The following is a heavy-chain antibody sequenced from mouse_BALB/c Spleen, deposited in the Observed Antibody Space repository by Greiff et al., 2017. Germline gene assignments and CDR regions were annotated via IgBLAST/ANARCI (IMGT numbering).Heavy chain of an antibody. J-gene: IGHJ4*01. CDR3: ARVDGYRYAMDY. CDR1: GFTFSSFG. V-gene: IGHV5-17*02. D-gene: IGHD2-3*01. CDR2: ISSGSSTI. Sequence: EVKVVESGGGLVQPGGSRKLSCAASGFTFSSFGMHWVRQAPEKGLEWVAYISSGSSTIYYADTVNGRFTISRDNHKNTQFLQMTSLRSEDTAMYNYARVDGYRYAMDYWGQGTTVTVSS.